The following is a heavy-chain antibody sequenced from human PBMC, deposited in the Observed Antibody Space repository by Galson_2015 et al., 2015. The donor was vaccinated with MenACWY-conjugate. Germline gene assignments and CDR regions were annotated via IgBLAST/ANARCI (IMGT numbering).Heavy chain of an antibody. CDR2: IYWDADK. CDR3: PHRRLQVPGFGN. D-gene: IGHD2-21*01. V-gene: IGHV2-5*02. Sequence: PALVKPTQTLTLTCTFSGFSLSTSGVGVGWIRQPPGKALEWLALIYWDADKRYTSSLESRLTVTKDTSKNQVVLTMTNMDPVDTATYFNPHRRLQVPGFGNWGQGILVTVSS. CDR1: GFSLSTSGVG. J-gene: IGHJ4*02.